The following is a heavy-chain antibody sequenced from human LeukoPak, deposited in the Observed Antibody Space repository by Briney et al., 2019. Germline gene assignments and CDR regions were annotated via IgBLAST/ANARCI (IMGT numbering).Heavy chain of an antibody. CDR1: GFTFSSYS. Sequence: GGSLRLSCAASGFTFSSYSVNWVRQAPGKGLEWVSSISSSGNYIEYADSVKGRFTISRDNAKNSLYLQMNSLRAEDTAVYYCAREGPLTGDAFDIWGQGTMVTVSS. V-gene: IGHV3-21*01. CDR2: ISSSGNYI. CDR3: AREGPLTGDAFDI. D-gene: IGHD7-27*01. J-gene: IGHJ3*02.